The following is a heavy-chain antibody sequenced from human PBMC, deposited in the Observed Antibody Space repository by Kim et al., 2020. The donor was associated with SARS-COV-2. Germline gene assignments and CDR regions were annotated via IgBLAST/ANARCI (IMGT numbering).Heavy chain of an antibody. J-gene: IGHJ4*02. V-gene: IGHV4-39*01. Sequence: NPSLKSRVTISVDTSKNQFSLKLSSVTAADTAVYYCARLGEMGATSLFDYWGQGTLVTVSS. CDR3: ARLGEMGATSLFDY. D-gene: IGHD1-26*01.